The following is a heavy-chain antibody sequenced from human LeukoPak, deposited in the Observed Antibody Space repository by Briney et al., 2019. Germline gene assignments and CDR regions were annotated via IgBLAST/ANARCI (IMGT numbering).Heavy chain of an antibody. J-gene: IGHJ4*02. D-gene: IGHD3-10*01. V-gene: IGHV4-59*01. CDR3: ARAPGRLRSLDY. CDR2: IYYSGST. Sequence: ASETLSLTCTVSGGSISSYYWTWIRQPPGKGREWIGYIYYSGSTNYSPSLKSRVTISVDTSKNQFSLNLTSVTVADTAVYYCARAPGRLRSLDYWGQGTLVTVSS. CDR1: GGSISSYY.